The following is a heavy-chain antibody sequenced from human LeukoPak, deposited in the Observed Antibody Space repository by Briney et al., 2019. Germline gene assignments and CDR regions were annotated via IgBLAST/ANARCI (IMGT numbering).Heavy chain of an antibody. V-gene: IGHV1-18*01. Sequence: GASVKVSCKASGYTFTSYGISWVRQAPGQGLEWMGWISAYNGNTNYAQKLQGRVTMTTDTSTSTAYMELRSLRSDDTAVYYCARDRNGVVVAATIDYWGQGTLVTVSS. CDR2: ISAYNGNT. CDR3: ARDRNGVVVAATIDY. J-gene: IGHJ4*02. CDR1: GYTFTSYG. D-gene: IGHD2-15*01.